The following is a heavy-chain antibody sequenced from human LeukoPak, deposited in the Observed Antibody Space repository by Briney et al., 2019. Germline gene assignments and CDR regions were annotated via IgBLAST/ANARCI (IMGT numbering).Heavy chain of an antibody. Sequence: PSETLSLTCTISVSGDPISNYYWSWIRQPAGKGLEYIGRVFTSGATDYNPSFKSRVTMSIDMSKSHFSLRVNSVTAADTAVYYCARAREYGDFFDYWGQGTLVTVSS. CDR3: ARAREYGDFFDY. CDR2: VFTSGAT. CDR1: VSGDPISNYY. J-gene: IGHJ4*02. V-gene: IGHV4-4*07. D-gene: IGHD4-17*01.